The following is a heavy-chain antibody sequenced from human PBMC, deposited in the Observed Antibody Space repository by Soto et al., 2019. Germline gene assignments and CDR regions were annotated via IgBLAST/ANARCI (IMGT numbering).Heavy chain of an antibody. Sequence: QVQLQESGPGLVKPSETLSLTCTVSGGSISSYYWSWIRQPPGKGLEWIGYIYYSGSTNYNPSLKSRSPIPEDPPKNRFPLKRRCVTAAAAAVYSCARPHGPGFDYGGQGPLVTASS. CDR1: GGSISSYY. V-gene: IGHV4-59*08. CDR2: IYYSGST. J-gene: IGHJ4*02. CDR3: ARPHGPGFDY.